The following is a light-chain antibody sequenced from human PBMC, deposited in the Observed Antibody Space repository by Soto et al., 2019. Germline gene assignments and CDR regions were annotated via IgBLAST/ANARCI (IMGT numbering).Light chain of an antibody. V-gene: IGKV1-39*01. CDR1: QSISSY. CDR2: AAS. CDR3: QQNYNTPPT. Sequence: DIQMTQSPSSLSASVGDRVTITCRASQSISSYLSWYQQKPGKAPKLLIYAASSSQSGVPSRFSGSGSGTDFTLTISSLQPEDFATYYCQQNYNTPPTFGQGTKVDIK. J-gene: IGKJ1*01.